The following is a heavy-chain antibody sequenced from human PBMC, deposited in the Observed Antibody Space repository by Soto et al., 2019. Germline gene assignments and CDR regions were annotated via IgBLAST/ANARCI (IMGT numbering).Heavy chain of an antibody. V-gene: IGHV1-69*02. D-gene: IGHD3-10*01. CDR3: ATSYGSGYRAFDY. J-gene: IGHJ4*02. Sequence: QVQLVQSGAEVKKPGSSVKVSCKASGDTFSFYTINWVRQAPGLGLEWMGRVNPILSMSNYAQRFQGRVKTTADKSTSIAYMELRSLRAEDTAFYYCATSYGSGYRAFDYWGQGALVTVSS. CDR1: GDTFSFYT. CDR2: VNPILSMS.